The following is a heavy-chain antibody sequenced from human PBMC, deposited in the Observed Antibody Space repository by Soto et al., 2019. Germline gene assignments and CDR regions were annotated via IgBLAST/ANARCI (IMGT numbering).Heavy chain of an antibody. CDR1: CDSIRRSSY. Sequence: PEKLSLICTVSCDSIRRSSYWGWIRQPPGKGLEWIGSIYSTGNTYYNPSLNSQVTISVDTSKNQFSLNVISVTAVDTAVYYCRRSSRYSTDVWGQGTTVT. D-gene: IGHD6-13*01. J-gene: IGHJ6*02. V-gene: IGHV4-39*01. CDR2: IYSTGNT. CDR3: RRSSRYSTDV.